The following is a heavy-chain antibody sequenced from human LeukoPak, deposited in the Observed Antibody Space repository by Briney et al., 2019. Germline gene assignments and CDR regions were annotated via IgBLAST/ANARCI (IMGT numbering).Heavy chain of an antibody. V-gene: IGHV3-49*04. D-gene: IGHD1-1*01. CDR3: ARGLNDPLQIDY. CDR2: IRIKTYGDGKTT. CDR1: GFTFSSYA. Sequence: PGGSLRLSCAASGFTFSSYAMSWVRQAPGKGLEWVGFIRIKTYGDGKTTEYAASVRGRFTISRDDSKNIAYLQMNSLRTEDTGVYYCARGLNDPLQIDYWGQGTLVTVSS. J-gene: IGHJ4*02.